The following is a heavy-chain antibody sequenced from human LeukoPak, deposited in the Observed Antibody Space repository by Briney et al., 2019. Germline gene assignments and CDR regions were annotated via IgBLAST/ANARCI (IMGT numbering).Heavy chain of an antibody. CDR2: ITGSSSYI. V-gene: IGHV3-21*01. CDR3: ARDGGDIVVVVATTKPLDN. D-gene: IGHD2-15*01. Sequence: GAAVRLSCAASGFTFGSFTMNWVRQAPGKGLEWVSSITGSSSYISYADSVKGRFTISRDNTKDSLYLQMNSLRAEDTAVYYCARDGGDIVVVVATTKPLDNWGQGTLVTASS. CDR1: GFTFGSFT. J-gene: IGHJ4*02.